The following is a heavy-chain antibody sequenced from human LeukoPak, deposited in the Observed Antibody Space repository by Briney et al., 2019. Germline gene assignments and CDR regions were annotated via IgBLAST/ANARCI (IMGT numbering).Heavy chain of an antibody. V-gene: IGHV3-30-3*01. CDR2: ISYDGSNK. J-gene: IGHJ4*02. D-gene: IGHD6-19*01. CDR1: GFTFSSYA. Sequence: GGSLRLSCAASGFTFSSYAMHWARQAPGKGLEWVAVISYDGSNKYYADSVKGRFTISRDNSKNTLYLQMNSLRPEDTAVYYCARDAGYSSGWFDYWGQGTLVTVSS. CDR3: ARDAGYSSGWFDY.